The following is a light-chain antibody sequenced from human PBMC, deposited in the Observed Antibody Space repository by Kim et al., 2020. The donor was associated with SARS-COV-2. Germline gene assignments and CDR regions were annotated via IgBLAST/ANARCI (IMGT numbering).Light chain of an antibody. CDR2: GAS. CDR1: QSVGANY. CDR3: LQFGNSPWT. Sequence: SPGERATPSCRARQSVGANYLAWYQQKPGQSPRLPIHGASTRATGIPDRFSGSGSGTDFSLTISRLEPEDFAVYWCLQFGNSPWTFGQGTKVDIK. J-gene: IGKJ1*01. V-gene: IGKV3-20*01.